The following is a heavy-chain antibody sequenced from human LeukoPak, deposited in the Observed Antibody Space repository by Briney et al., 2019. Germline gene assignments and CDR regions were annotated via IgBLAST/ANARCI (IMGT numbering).Heavy chain of an antibody. CDR2: INHSGST. Sequence: SETLSLTCAVYGGSFSGYYWSWIRQPPGKGLEWIGEINHSGSTNHNPSLKSRVTISVDTSKNQFSLKLSSVTAADTAVYYCARVGYGSGSRVDYWGQGTLVTVSS. V-gene: IGHV4-34*01. D-gene: IGHD3-10*01. J-gene: IGHJ4*02. CDR3: ARVGYGSGSRVDY. CDR1: GGSFSGYY.